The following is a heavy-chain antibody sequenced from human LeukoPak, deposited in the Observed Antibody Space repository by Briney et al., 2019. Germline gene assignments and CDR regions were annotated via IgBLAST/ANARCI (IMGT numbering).Heavy chain of an antibody. J-gene: IGHJ4*02. V-gene: IGHV4-39*07. CDR3: ARVDYVWGSYRFDY. CDR1: GGSISSSSSY. CDR2: IYYSGST. Sequence: PSETLSLTCSVSGGSISSSSSYWGWIRQPPGKGLEWIGSIYYSGSTYYNPSLKSRVTISVDTSKNQFSLKLSSVTAADTAVYYCARVDYVWGSYRFDYWGQGTLVTVSS. D-gene: IGHD3-16*02.